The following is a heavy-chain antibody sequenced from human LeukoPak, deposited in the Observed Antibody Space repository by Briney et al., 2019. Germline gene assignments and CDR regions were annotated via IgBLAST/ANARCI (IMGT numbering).Heavy chain of an antibody. CDR3: ARNPPNYYDSSGRMGAFDV. CDR1: GGFISSGGYY. V-gene: IGHV4-39*01. D-gene: IGHD3-22*01. CDR2: VHHSGIT. J-gene: IGHJ3*01. Sequence: SETLSLTCVVSGGFISSGGYYWGWIRHPPEKGLEWIGSVHHSGITYYNTSLKSRVTISVDKSKNQFSLELTFVTAADTAVYYCARNPPNYYDSSGRMGAFDVWGQGTMVTVSS.